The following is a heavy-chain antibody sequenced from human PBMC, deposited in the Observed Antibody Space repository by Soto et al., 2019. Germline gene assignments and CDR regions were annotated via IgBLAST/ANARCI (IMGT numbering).Heavy chain of an antibody. CDR3: ARSRYSSSSWDMDV. D-gene: IGHD6-13*01. J-gene: IGHJ6*02. Sequence: GASVEVSCKASGYTFTGYYMHWVRQAPGQGLEWMGWINPNSGGTNYAQKFQGRVTMTRDTSISTAYMDLSRLRSDDTAVYSRARSRYSSSSWDMDVWGQGTTVTVSS. CDR2: INPNSGGT. V-gene: IGHV1-2*02. CDR1: GYTFTGYY.